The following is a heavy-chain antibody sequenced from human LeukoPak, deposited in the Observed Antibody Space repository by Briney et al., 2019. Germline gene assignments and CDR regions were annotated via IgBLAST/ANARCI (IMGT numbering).Heavy chain of an antibody. J-gene: IGHJ6*03. Sequence: GASVKVSCKASGYTFTSYDINWVRQATGQGLEWMGWMNPNSGNTGYAQKVQGRVTMTRNTSISTAYMELSSLRSEDTAVYYCGRGAGQLPSPYYYYYYMDVWGKGTTVTVSS. D-gene: IGHD2-2*01. V-gene: IGHV1-8*01. CDR3: GRGAGQLPSPYYYYYYMDV. CDR2: MNPNSGNT. CDR1: GYTFTSYD.